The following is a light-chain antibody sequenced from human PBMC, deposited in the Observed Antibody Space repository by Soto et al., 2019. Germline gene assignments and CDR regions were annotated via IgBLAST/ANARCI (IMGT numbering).Light chain of an antibody. CDR2: GAS. Sequence: EIVLTQSPATPSLSPGERATLSCRASQSVSSSYLAWYQQKPGQAPRLLINGASSRATGIPDRFSGSGSGTDFTLTISRLEPEDFAVYYCQQYGTSPPSTFGQGTRLEIK. CDR1: QSVSSSY. CDR3: QQYGTSPPST. V-gene: IGKV3-20*01. J-gene: IGKJ5*01.